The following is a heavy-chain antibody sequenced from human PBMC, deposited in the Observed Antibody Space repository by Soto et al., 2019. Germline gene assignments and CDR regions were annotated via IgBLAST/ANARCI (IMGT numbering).Heavy chain of an antibody. V-gene: IGHV4-30-4*01. CDR1: GGSISSGDYY. CDR2: IYYSGST. J-gene: IGHJ4*02. D-gene: IGHD3-22*01. CDR3: AREGSVYYDSSGFDY. Sequence: SETLSLTCTVSGGSISSGDYYWSWIRQPPGKGLEWIGYIYYSGSTYYNPSLKSRVTISVDTSKNQFSPKLSSVTAADTAVYYCAREGSVYYDSSGFDYWGQGTLVTVSS.